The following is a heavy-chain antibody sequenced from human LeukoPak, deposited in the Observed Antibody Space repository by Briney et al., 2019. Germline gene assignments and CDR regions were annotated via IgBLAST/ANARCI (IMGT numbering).Heavy chain of an antibody. CDR3: ARGGIRPVAAAANDY. Sequence: ASVKVSCKASGYTFTSYDINWVPQATGQGLEWMGWMNPNSGNTGYAQKFQGRVTMTRNTSISTAYMELSSLRSEDTAVYYCARGGIRPVAAAANDYWGQGTLVTVSS. CDR1: GYTFTSYD. J-gene: IGHJ4*02. V-gene: IGHV1-8*01. D-gene: IGHD6-13*01. CDR2: MNPNSGNT.